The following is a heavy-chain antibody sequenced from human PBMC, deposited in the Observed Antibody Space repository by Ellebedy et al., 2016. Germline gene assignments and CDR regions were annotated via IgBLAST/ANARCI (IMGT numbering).Heavy chain of an antibody. J-gene: IGHJ3*02. V-gene: IGHV4-59*08. D-gene: IGHD7-27*01. CDR2: IYYSGST. CDR1: GGSISSYY. Sequence: SETLSLXXTVSGGSISSYYWSWIRQPPGKGLEWIGYIYYSGSTNYNPSLKSRVTISVDTSKNQFSLKLSSVTAADTAVYYCASLTGERDAFDIWGQGTMVTVSS. CDR3: ASLTGERDAFDI.